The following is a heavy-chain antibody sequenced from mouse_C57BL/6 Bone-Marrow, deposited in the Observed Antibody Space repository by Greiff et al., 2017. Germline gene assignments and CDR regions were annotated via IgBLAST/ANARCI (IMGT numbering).Heavy chain of an antibody. Sequence: EVQVVESGGGLVQPKGSLKLSCAASGFTFNTYAMHWVRQAPGKGLEWVARIRSKSSNYATYYADSVKDRFTISRDDSQSMLYLQMNNLKTEDTAMYCGGRGGGNWFFDYWGQGTTLTVSS. CDR2: IRSKSSNYAT. V-gene: IGHV10-3*01. CDR1: GFTFNTYA. J-gene: IGHJ2*01. D-gene: IGHD2-1*01. CDR3: GRGGGNWFFDY.